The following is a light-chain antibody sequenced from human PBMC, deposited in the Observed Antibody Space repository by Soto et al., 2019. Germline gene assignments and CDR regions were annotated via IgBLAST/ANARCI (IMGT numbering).Light chain of an antibody. J-gene: IGKJ4*01. CDR3: QQGYSTPLT. V-gene: IGKV1-39*01. CDR2: TAS. CDR1: QSISRY. Sequence: DIPMTQSPSSLSASVGDRVTITCRASQSISRYLNWYQQKPGRALKLLISTASSLQSGVPTRFSGSGSGTDFTLTISSLQREDFATYYCQQGYSTPLTFGGGAKVE.